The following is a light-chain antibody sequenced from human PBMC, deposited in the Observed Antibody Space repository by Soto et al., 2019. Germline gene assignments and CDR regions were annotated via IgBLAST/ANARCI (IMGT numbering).Light chain of an antibody. CDR2: GAS. CDR1: QSVSSSY. V-gene: IGKV3-20*01. Sequence: EIVLTQSPGTLSLSPGARDPLSCRARQSVSSSYLAWYQQKPGQAPRLLIYGASSRATGIPDRFSGSGSGTDFTLTISRLEPEDFAVYYCQQYGSSPPITFGQGTRLEI. CDR3: QQYGSSPPIT. J-gene: IGKJ5*01.